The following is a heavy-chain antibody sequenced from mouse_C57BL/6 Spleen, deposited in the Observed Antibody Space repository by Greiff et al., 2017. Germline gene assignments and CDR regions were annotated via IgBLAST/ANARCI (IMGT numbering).Heavy chain of an antibody. V-gene: IGHV1-82*01. D-gene: IGHD2-5*01. Sequence: QVQLQQSGPELVKPGASVKISCKASGYAFSSSWMNWVKQRPGKGLEWIGRIYPGDGDTNYNGKFKGKATLTADKSSSTAYMQLSSLTSEDSAVYVCARSSNYDWYFDVWGTGTTVTVSS. CDR3: ARSSNYDWYFDV. J-gene: IGHJ1*03. CDR2: IYPGDGDT. CDR1: GYAFSSSW.